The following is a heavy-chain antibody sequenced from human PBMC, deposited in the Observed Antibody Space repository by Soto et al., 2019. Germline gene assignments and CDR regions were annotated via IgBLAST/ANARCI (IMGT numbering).Heavy chain of an antibody. CDR3: ARDSPCIIDSSGYPSEWYYSDY. V-gene: IGHV4-30-4*01. CDR1: GGSISSGDYY. J-gene: IGHJ4*02. CDR2: IYYSGST. D-gene: IGHD3-22*01. Sequence: SETLSLTCTVSGGSISSGDYYWSWIRQPPGKGLEWIGYIYYSGSTYYNPSLKSRVTISVDTSKNQFSLKLSSVTAADTAVYYCARDSPCIIDSSGYPSEWYYSDYWGQGTLVTESS.